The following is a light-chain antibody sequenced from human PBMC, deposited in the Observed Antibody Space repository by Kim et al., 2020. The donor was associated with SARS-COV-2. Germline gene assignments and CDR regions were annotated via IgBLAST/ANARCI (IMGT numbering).Light chain of an antibody. V-gene: IGLV2-14*03. CDR1: ISDVGGYKY. CDR3: NSFTSSRTVI. J-gene: IGLJ2*01. Sequence: GQAITITCTGTISDVGGYKYVSWYQQHPGKAPKLIIYDVTHRPSGISNRFSGFKSGNTAYLTISGLQAEDEADYYCNSFTSSRTVIFGGGTQLTVL. CDR2: DVT.